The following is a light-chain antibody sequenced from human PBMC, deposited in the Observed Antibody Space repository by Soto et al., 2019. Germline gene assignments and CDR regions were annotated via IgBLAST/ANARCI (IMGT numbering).Light chain of an antibody. CDR2: DVS. V-gene: IGKV3-20*01. CDR3: QQYGSSGT. Sequence: EIVLTQSPGTLSLSPGDRATLSCRASQTLRSGYLAWYQHKPGQAPRLLIYDVSSRTTGIPDRFSGSGSGTDFTLTISRLEPEDFAVYYCQQYGSSGTFGQGTKV. J-gene: IGKJ1*01. CDR1: QTLRSGY.